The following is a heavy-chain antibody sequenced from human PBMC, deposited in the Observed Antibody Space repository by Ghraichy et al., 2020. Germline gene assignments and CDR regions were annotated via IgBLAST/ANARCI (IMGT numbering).Heavy chain of an antibody. V-gene: IGHV3-48*01. Sequence: GGSLRLSCAASGFTFGAHAMNWVRQSPGKGLEWISFITGNSDTINYADSVKGRFTISRDNAKNSLYLQMDSLRAEDTAVYYCARVRYYASGTSEAYFDYWGQGTLVTVSS. CDR1: GFTFGAHA. CDR3: ARVRYYASGTSEAYFDY. D-gene: IGHD3-10*01. J-gene: IGHJ4*02. CDR2: ITGNSDTI.